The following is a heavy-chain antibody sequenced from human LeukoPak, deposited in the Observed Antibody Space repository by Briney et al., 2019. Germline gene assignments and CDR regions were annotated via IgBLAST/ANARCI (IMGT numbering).Heavy chain of an antibody. D-gene: IGHD1-26*01. CDR2: LYTTGTT. CDR3: VRDGANWEEPNDAFDT. V-gene: IGHV4-4*07. Sequence: SETLSLTCAVSGASITSCYWSWVRQSAGKGLEWIGRLYTTGTTNYNPSLKSRVTMSGDSSKNQFSLTLTSMTAADTAVYYCVRDGANWEEPNDAFDTWGQGTLVTVSS. CDR1: GASITSCY. J-gene: IGHJ3*02.